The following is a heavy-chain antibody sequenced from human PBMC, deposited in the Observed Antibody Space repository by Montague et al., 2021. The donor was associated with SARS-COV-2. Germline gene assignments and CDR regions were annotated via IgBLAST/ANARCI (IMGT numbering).Heavy chain of an antibody. CDR1: GGSISSSGYY. Sequence: SETLSLTCTVSGGSISSSGYYWGWLRQPPGKGLEWIGSIYYSGSTYYNPSLKSRVTISVDTSKNQFSLKLSSVAAADTAVYYCARFPTTYYYDSKAAPATPDALDVWGQGTMVTVSS. D-gene: IGHD3-22*01. CDR3: ARFPTTYYYDSKAAPATPDALDV. CDR2: IYYSGST. J-gene: IGHJ3*01. V-gene: IGHV4-39*01.